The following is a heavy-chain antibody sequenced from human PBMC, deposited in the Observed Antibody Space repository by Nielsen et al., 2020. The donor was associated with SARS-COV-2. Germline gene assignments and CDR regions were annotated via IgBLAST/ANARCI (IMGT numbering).Heavy chain of an antibody. D-gene: IGHD2/OR15-2a*01. CDR1: GGSIGSSSYY. CDR3: ARRSAIVEDL. J-gene: IGHJ2*01. Sequence: SETLSLTCTVSGGSIGSSSYYWGWIRQPPGKGLEWIGSIYYSGSTYYNPSLKSRVTISVDTSKNQFSLKLSSVTAADTAVYYCARRSAIVEDLWGRGTLVTVSS. V-gene: IGHV4-39*01. CDR2: IYYSGST.